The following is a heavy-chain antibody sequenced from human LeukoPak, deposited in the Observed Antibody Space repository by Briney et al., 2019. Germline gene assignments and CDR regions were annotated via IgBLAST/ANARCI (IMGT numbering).Heavy chain of an antibody. D-gene: IGHD6-19*01. CDR3: TRQFSGWYSYFDY. V-gene: IGHV3-73*01. J-gene: IGHJ4*02. CDR2: ITNKANSYAT. Sequence: GGSLKLSCAASGSTFSDSAMHWVRQASGKGLEWVGRITNKANSYATEYAASVKGRFTISRDDSKNTAYLQMNSLKTEDTAVYYCTRQFSGWYSYFDYWGRGTLVTVSS. CDR1: GSTFSDSA.